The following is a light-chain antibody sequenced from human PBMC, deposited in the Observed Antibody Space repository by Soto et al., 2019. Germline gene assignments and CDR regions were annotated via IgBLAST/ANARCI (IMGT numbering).Light chain of an antibody. Sequence: QSVLTQPPSVSGAPGQSVTTSCTGSSSNIGAGYDVHWYQQLPGTAPKLLIYGNSNRPSGVPDRFSGSKSGTSASLAITGLQAEDEADYYCQSSDSSRNVFGNGNKLTV. V-gene: IGLV1-40*01. CDR2: GNS. CDR1: SSNIGAGYD. CDR3: QSSDSSRNV. J-gene: IGLJ1*01.